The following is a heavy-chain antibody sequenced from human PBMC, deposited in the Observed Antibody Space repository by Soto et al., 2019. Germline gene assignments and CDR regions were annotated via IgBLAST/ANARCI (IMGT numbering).Heavy chain of an antibody. Sequence: GGSLRLSCAASGFTFRSYWMQWVRQAPGKGLVWVSWINSDGSSTSYADSVKGRFTISRDNAKNTLYLQMNSLRAEDTAVYYCARDRTYYYGSGSYYNPSFDIWGQGTRVTVSS. D-gene: IGHD3-10*01. V-gene: IGHV3-74*01. CDR1: GFTFRSYW. CDR3: ARDRTYYYGSGSYYNPSFDI. J-gene: IGHJ3*02. CDR2: INSDGSST.